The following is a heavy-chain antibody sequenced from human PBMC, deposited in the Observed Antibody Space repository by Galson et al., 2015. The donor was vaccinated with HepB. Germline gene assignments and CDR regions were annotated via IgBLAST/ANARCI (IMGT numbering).Heavy chain of an antibody. D-gene: IGHD6-6*01. V-gene: IGHV3-30-3*01. CDR3: AREGSTRMYRSSNSFWFDP. CDR1: GFTFGSYA. CDR2: ISYDGSNK. J-gene: IGHJ5*02. Sequence: SLRLSCAASGFTFGSYAMHWARQAPGEGLEWVAVISYDGSNKYYADYVKGRFTISRDNSKNTLYLQMNSLRAEDAAVYYCAREGSTRMYRSSNSFWFDPWGQGTLVTVSS.